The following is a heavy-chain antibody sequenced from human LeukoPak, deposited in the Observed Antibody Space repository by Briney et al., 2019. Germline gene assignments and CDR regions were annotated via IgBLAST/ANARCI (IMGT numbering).Heavy chain of an antibody. CDR1: GFTLSSYS. CDR2: ISSSSSYI. CDR3: ARDVTYYDFWSGYSP. J-gene: IGHJ5*02. V-gene: IGHV3-21*01. Sequence: GGSLRLSCAPSGFTLSSYSMNWVRQAPGKALEWVSSISSSSSYIYYADSVKGRFTISRDNAKNSLYLQMNSPRAEDTAVYYCARDVTYYDFWSGYSPWGQGTLVTVSS. D-gene: IGHD3-3*01.